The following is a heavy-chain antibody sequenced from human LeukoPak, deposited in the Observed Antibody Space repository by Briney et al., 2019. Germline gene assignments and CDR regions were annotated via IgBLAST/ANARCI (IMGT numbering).Heavy chain of an antibody. CDR1: GYTFTGYY. D-gene: IGHD5-18*01. CDR3: ARDHRDLRGYSFIFYSWFVP. CDR2: INPNSGGT. Sequence: ASVKVSCKASGYTFTGYYMHWVRQAPGQGLEWMGRINPNSGGTNYAQKFQGRVTMTRDTSISTAYMELSRLRSDDTAVYYCARDHRDLRGYSFIFYSWFVPWGQGTLVTVSS. V-gene: IGHV1-2*06. J-gene: IGHJ5*02.